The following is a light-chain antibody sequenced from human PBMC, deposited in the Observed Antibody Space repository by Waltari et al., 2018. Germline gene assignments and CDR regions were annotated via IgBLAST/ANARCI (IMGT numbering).Light chain of an antibody. J-gene: IGKJ2*01. V-gene: IGKV2-28*01. CDR1: QSLLHSNGYNF. CDR3: MQALQAPRT. Sequence: DIVMTQSPLSLPVTPGEPASISCRSSQSLLHSNGYNFLDWYLQKPGQSPQLLIYLGSNRGFGGPGRVRGSGSGTDFTLKISRVEAEDAGFYYCMQALQAPRTFGQGTKLEI. CDR2: LGS.